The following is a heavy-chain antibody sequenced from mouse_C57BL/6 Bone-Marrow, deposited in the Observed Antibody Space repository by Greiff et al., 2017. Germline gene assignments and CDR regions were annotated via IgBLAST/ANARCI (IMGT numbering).Heavy chain of an antibody. V-gene: IGHV1-64*01. CDR3: ARGDYDVWFAY. J-gene: IGHJ3*01. CDR1: GYTFTSYW. Sequence: VQLVESGAELVKPGASVKLSCKASGYTFTSYWMHWVKQRPGQGLEWIGMIHPNSGSTNYNEKFKSKATLTVDKSSSTAYMQLSSLTSEDSAVYYCARGDYDVWFAYWGQGTLVTVSA. D-gene: IGHD2-4*01. CDR2: IHPNSGST.